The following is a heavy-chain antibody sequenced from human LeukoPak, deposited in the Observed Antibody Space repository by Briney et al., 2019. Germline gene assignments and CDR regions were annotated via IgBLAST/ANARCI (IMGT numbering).Heavy chain of an antibody. CDR3: AKETDSSSWYMVSYYYYGMDV. CDR2: IRYDGSNK. CDR1: GFTFSGYG. Sequence: GGSLRLSCAASGFTFSGYGMHWVRQAPGKGLEWVAFIRYDGSNKYYADSVKGRFTISRDNSKNTLYLQMNSLRAEDTAVYYCAKETDSSSWYMVSYYYYGMDVWGQGTTVTVSS. J-gene: IGHJ6*02. D-gene: IGHD6-13*01. V-gene: IGHV3-30*02.